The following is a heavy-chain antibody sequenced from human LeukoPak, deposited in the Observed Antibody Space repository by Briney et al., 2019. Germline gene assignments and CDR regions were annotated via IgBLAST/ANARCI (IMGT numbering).Heavy chain of an antibody. CDR2: IYYSGST. J-gene: IGHJ4*02. CDR1: GGSISSGDYY. CDR3: ARHVSYSGDNFDF. Sequence: TLSLTCTVSGGSISSGDYYWSWIRQPPGKGLEWIGYIYYSGSTYYNPSLKSRVTISVDTSKNQFSLKLSSVTAADTAVYFCARHVSYSGDNFDFWGRGTLVTVSS. V-gene: IGHV4-30-4*01. D-gene: IGHD6-19*01.